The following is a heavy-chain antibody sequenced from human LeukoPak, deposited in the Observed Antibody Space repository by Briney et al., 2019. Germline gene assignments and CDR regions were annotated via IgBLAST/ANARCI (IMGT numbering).Heavy chain of an antibody. J-gene: IGHJ6*03. CDR1: GFTVSSNY. Sequence: GGSLRLSCAASGFTVSSNYMSWVRQAPGKGLEWVSVIYSGGSTYYADSVKGRFTISRDNSENTLYLQMNSLRAEDTAVYYCAKRRKVPGADGGSGYYYYMDVWGKGTTVTVSS. D-gene: IGHD3-22*01. V-gene: IGHV3-66*01. CDR3: AKRRKVPGADGGSGYYYYMDV. CDR2: IYSGGST.